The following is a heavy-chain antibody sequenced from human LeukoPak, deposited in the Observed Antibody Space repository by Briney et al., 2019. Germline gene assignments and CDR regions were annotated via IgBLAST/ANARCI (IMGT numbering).Heavy chain of an antibody. V-gene: IGHV1-18*01. Sequence: ASVKVSCKASGYTFTSYGINWVRQAPGRGLEWMGWISAYNGNTNYAQKLQGRVTMTTDTSTSTAYMELRSLRSDDTAVYYCARDLDQYSGRYGGFGHDFWGQGTLVTVSS. J-gene: IGHJ4*02. CDR3: ARDLDQYSGRYGGFGHDF. D-gene: IGHD1-26*01. CDR2: ISAYNGNT. CDR1: GYTFTSYG.